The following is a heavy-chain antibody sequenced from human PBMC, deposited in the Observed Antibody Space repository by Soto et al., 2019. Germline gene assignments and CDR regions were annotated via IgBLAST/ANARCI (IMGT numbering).Heavy chain of an antibody. CDR3: ARALDFWSAYFDY. CDR1: GYTFTSHH. J-gene: IGHJ4*02. D-gene: IGHD3-3*01. CDR2: INPRSGGT. V-gene: IGHV1-46*01. Sequence: ASVKVSCKSSGYTFTSHHMHCVRQVPGEGLDWMGMINPRSGGTNSPQKFQGRVTMTRDTSTSTVYMELNSLRTEDTAVYYCARALDFWSAYFDYWGQGSLVTVSS.